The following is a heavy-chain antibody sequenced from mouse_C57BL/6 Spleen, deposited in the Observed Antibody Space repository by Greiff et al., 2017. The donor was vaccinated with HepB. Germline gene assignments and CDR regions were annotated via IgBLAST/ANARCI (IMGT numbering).Heavy chain of an antibody. J-gene: IGHJ2*01. Sequence: VQLQQSGAELARPGASVKLSCKASGYTFTSYGISWVKQRTGQGLEWIGEIYPRSGNTYYNEKFKGKATLTADKSSSTAYMDLRSLTSVDSAVYFCARYRITTPSGFDYWGQGTTLTVSS. D-gene: IGHD1-1*01. CDR3: ARYRITTPSGFDY. CDR1: GYTFTSYG. V-gene: IGHV1-81*01. CDR2: IYPRSGNT.